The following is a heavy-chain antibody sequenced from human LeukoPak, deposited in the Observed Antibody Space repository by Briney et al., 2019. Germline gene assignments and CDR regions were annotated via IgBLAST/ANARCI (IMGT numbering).Heavy chain of an antibody. CDR3: ARAPTYGRGSFFDY. Sequence: GGSLRLSCAASGFTFSSYEMNWVRQAPGKGLEWVSSISSSGSNIYYADSVKGRFTISRDNAKNSLYLQMNSLRAEDTAVYYFARAPTYGRGSFFDYWGQGTLVTVSS. CDR1: GFTFSSYE. J-gene: IGHJ4*02. V-gene: IGHV3-48*03. D-gene: IGHD3-10*01. CDR2: ISSSGSNI.